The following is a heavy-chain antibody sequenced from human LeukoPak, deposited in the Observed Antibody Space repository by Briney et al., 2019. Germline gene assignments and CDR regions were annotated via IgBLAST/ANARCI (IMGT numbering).Heavy chain of an antibody. Sequence: SETLSLTCTVSGGSISSYYWSWIRQPPGKGLEWIGYIYYSGSTNYNPSLKSRVTISADTSKNQFSLKLSSVTAADTAVYYCARLRDCSSTSCYTMDYFDYWGQGTLVTVSS. CDR2: IYYSGST. V-gene: IGHV4-59*08. CDR3: ARLRDCSSTSCYTMDYFDY. D-gene: IGHD2-2*02. CDR1: GGSISSYY. J-gene: IGHJ4*02.